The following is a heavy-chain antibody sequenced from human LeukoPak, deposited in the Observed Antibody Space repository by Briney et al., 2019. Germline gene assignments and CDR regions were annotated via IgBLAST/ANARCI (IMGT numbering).Heavy chain of an antibody. Sequence: GESLRISRKGSGYSFISYWIAWVRQMPGKGLEWMGIIYPGDSDTRYTPSFQGQVTLSADTSTTTASLQWSRLKASDTAMYYCARLGRYGSGTLGNGMDVWGKGTTVTVSS. V-gene: IGHV5-51*01. CDR2: IYPGDSDT. J-gene: IGHJ6*04. D-gene: IGHD3-10*01. CDR3: ARLGRYGSGTLGNGMDV. CDR1: GYSFISYW.